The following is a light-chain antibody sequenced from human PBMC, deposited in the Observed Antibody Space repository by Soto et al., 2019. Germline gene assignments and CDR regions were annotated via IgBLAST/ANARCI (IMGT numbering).Light chain of an antibody. Sequence: ELVMTQSPATLSVSPGDRATVSCRASQSVSSNLAWYQQKPGQAPRLLIYGASTSATGSPARFSGSGSGTEFTLTIGSLQSEDFAVYYCQQYNNWPRTFGQGTKLEIK. V-gene: IGKV3-15*01. CDR2: GAS. J-gene: IGKJ2*01. CDR3: QQYNNWPRT. CDR1: QSVSSN.